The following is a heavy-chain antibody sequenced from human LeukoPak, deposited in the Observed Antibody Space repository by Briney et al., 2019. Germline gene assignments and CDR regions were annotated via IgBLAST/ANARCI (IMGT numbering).Heavy chain of an antibody. J-gene: IGHJ3*02. D-gene: IGHD2-8*01. V-gene: IGHV1-69*06. CDR3: ARRYCTNGVCYHDRGAFDI. Sequence: GASVKVSCKASGYTFTSYYMHWVRQAPGQGLEWMGEIIPIFSTTNYAQKFQGRVTITEDKSTSAAYMELSSLRSEDTAMYYCARRYCTNGVCYHDRGAFDIWGQGTMVTVSS. CDR2: IIPIFSTT. CDR1: GYTFTSYY.